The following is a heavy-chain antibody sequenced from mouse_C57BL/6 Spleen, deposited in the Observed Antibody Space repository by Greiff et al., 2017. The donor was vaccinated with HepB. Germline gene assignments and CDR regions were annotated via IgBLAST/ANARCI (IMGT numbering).Heavy chain of an antibody. CDR2: IRSKSSNYAT. CDR1: GFTFNTYA. J-gene: IGHJ1*03. CDR3: VRDYYEYFDV. Sequence: DVHLVESGGGLVQPKGSLKLSCAASGFTFNTYAMHWVRQAPGKGLEWVARIRSKSSNYATYYADSVKDRFTISRDDSQSMLYLQMNNLKTEDTAMYYCVRDYYEYFDVWGTGTTVTVSS. D-gene: IGHD1-1*01. V-gene: IGHV10-3*01.